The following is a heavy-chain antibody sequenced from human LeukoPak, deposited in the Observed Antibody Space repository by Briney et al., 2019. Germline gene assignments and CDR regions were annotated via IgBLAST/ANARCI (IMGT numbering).Heavy chain of an antibody. Sequence: SETLSLTCAVYGGSFSGYYWSWIRQPAGKGLEWIGRIYTSGSTNYNPSLKSRVTISVDTSKNQFSLKLSSVTAADTAMYYCARGRVEMATIDFDYWGQGTLVTVSS. V-gene: IGHV4-59*10. CDR3: ARGRVEMATIDFDY. D-gene: IGHD5-24*01. CDR2: IYTSGST. CDR1: GGSFSGYY. J-gene: IGHJ4*02.